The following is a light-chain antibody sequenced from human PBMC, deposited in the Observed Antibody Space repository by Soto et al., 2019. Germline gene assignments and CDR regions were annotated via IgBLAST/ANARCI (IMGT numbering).Light chain of an antibody. V-gene: IGLV2-11*01. Sequence: QSALTQPRSVSGSPGQSVTISCTGTSSDVGGYSYVSWYQQHPGKSPKLMIYDVKTRPSGIPDRFSGSKSGNTASLTISGLQAEDEADYYCLSYAGSYTFVFGTGTKVTVL. CDR1: SSDVGGYSY. J-gene: IGLJ1*01. CDR2: DVK. CDR3: LSYAGSYTFV.